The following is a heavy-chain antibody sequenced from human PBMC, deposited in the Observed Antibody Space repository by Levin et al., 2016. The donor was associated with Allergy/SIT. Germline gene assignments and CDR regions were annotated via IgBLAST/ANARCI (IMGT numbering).Heavy chain of an antibody. V-gene: IGHV1-2*02. J-gene: IGHJ4*02. Sequence: WVRQAPGQGLEWMGWISPNSGGTNYAQKFQGRVTMTRDTSISTAYMELSRLRSDDTAVYYCARDARPTYYYDSSGKLLDYWGQGTLVTVSS. CDR2: ISPNSGGT. D-gene: IGHD3-22*01. CDR3: ARDARPTYYYDSSGKLLDY.